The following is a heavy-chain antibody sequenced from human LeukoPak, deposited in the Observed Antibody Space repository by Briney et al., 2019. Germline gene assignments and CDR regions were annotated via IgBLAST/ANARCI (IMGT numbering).Heavy chain of an antibody. CDR2: ITSGENT. Sequence: PGGSLRLSCAASGFTVSSNYMSWVRQAPGKGLEWVSTITSGENTYYADSVKGRFTISRDNSKNTLYLQMNSLRAEDTAVYYCAKRLSSSSTWYYFDYWGQGTLVTVSS. J-gene: IGHJ4*02. D-gene: IGHD6-13*01. V-gene: IGHV3-53*01. CDR3: AKRLSSSSTWYYFDY. CDR1: GFTVSSNY.